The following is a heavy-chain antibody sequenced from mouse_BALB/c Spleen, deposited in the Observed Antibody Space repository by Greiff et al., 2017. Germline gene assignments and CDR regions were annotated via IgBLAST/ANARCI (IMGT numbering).Heavy chain of an antibody. CDR3: ARGFTLEAMDY. Sequence: VQLQQSGPELVKPGASVKISCKASGYSFTGYYMHWVKQSHVKSLEWIGRINPYNGATSYNQNFKDKASLTVDKSSSTAYMELHSLTSEDSAVYYCARGFTLEAMDYWGQGTSVTVSS. CDR2: INPYNGAT. V-gene: IGHV1-31*01. CDR1: GYSFTGYY. J-gene: IGHJ4*01.